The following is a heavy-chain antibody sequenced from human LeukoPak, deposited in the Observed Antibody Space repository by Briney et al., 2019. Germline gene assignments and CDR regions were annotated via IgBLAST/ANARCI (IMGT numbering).Heavy chain of an antibody. D-gene: IGHD2-2*01. CDR1: GLTFSSDA. V-gene: IGHV3-23*01. CDR2: KSGSGGST. J-gene: IGHJ4*02. CDR3: AKAYCSSTSCYADY. Sequence: GGPLRLSCAASGLTFSSDAMSWVRKAPGKALDWVSAKSGSGGSTYSADSWQGRFTLSRDNSKNTLYLQMHSLRAEDTAVYYCAKAYCSSTSCYADYWGQGTLVTVSS.